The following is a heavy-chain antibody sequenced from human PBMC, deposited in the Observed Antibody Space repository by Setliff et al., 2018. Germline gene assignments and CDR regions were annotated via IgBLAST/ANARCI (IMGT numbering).Heavy chain of an antibody. CDR3: ARDRGSGSYFLRYFDY. V-gene: IGHV3-48*01. D-gene: IGHD1-26*01. CDR2: ISSSSSTI. CDR1: GFTFSGYS. Sequence: GSLRLSCAASGFTFSGYSMNWVRQAPGKGLEWVSYISSSSSTIYYADSVKGRFTISRDNAKNSLYLQMNSLRAEDTAVYYCARDRGSGSYFLRYFDYWGQGTLVTVSS. J-gene: IGHJ4*02.